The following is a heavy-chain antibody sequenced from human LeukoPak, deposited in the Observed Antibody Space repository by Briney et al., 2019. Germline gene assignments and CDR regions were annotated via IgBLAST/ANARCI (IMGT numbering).Heavy chain of an antibody. D-gene: IGHD2-15*01. J-gene: IGHJ5*02. CDR3: ARDIVVVVAATYNWFDP. Sequence: SETLSLTCTVSGGSISSGSYYWSWIRQPAGKGLEWIGRIYTSGSTNYNPSLKSRVTISVDTSKNQFSLRLSSVTAADTAVYYCARDIVVVVAATYNWFDPWGQGTLVTVSS. V-gene: IGHV4-61*02. CDR1: GGSISSGSYY. CDR2: IYTSGST.